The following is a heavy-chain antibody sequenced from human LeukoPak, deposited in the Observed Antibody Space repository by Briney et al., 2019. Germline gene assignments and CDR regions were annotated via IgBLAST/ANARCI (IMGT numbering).Heavy chain of an antibody. Sequence: TGGSLRLSCAASGFTVSSNYMSWVRQAPGKGLEWVSSISSSSRNIYYADSVKGRFTISRDNAKNSLYLQMNSLRAEDTAVYYCARGPTMKMDVWGKGTTVTVSS. CDR3: ARGPTMKMDV. CDR1: GFTVSSNY. CDR2: ISSSSRNI. V-gene: IGHV3-21*01. D-gene: IGHD3-22*01. J-gene: IGHJ6*04.